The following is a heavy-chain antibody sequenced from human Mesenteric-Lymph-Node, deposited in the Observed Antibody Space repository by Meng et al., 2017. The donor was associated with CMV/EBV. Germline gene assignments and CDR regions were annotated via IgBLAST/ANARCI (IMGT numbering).Heavy chain of an antibody. V-gene: IGHV3-30*02. CDR2: IRYDGSNK. J-gene: IGHJ6*02. D-gene: IGHD3-10*01. CDR3: AKVDVTMVRGPNPPYYYYGMDV. Sequence: GESLKISCAASGFTFSSYGMHWVRQAPGKGLEWVAFIRYDGSNKYYADSVKGRFTTSRDNSKNTLYLQMNSLRAEDTAVYYCAKVDVTMVRGPNPPYYYYGMDVWGQGTTVTVSS. CDR1: GFTFSSYG.